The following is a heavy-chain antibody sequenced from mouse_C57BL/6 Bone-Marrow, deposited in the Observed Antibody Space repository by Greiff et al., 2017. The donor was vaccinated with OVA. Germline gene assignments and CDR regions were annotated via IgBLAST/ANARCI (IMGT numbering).Heavy chain of an antibody. D-gene: IGHD3-2*02. CDR1: GYAFSSSW. CDR3: ARCGSGRFDY. V-gene: IGHV1-82*01. Sequence: QVQLQQSGPELVKPGASVKISCKASGYAFSSSWMNWVKQRPGKGLEWIGRIYPGDGDTNYNGKFKGKATLTADKSSSTAYMQLSSLTSEDSAVYFCARCGSGRFDYWGQGTTLTVSS. CDR2: IYPGDGDT. J-gene: IGHJ2*01.